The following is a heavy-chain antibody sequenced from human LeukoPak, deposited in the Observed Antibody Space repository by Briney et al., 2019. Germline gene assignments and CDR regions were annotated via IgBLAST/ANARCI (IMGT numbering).Heavy chain of an antibody. CDR3: ARKPLPYFDY. CDR2: IYHSGST. V-gene: IGHV4-38-2*02. J-gene: IGHJ4*01. CDR1: GYPISSGYY. Sequence: SETLSLTCTVSGYPISSGYYWGWIRQPPGKGLEWIGSIYHSGSTYYNPSLKSRVTISVDTSKNQFSLKLSSVTAADTAVYYCARKPLPYFDYWGQGTLVTVSS.